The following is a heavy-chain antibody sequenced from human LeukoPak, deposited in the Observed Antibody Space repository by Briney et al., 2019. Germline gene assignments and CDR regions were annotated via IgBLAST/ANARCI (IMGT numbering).Heavy chain of an antibody. CDR3: ARLTPSKTGVNYYYYYVMDV. CDR1: GGSFSGYY. Sequence: SETLSLTCAVYGGSFSGYYWSWIRQPPGKGLEWIGEINDSGSTNYNPSLKSRVTISVDTSKNQFSLKVSSVTAADTAVYYRARLTPSKTGVNYYYYYVMDVWGQGTTVTVSS. D-gene: IGHD7-27*01. V-gene: IGHV4-34*01. J-gene: IGHJ6*02. CDR2: INDSGST.